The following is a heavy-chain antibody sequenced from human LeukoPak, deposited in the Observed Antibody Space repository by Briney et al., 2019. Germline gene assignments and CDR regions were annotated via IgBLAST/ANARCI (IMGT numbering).Heavy chain of an antibody. CDR2: INHSGST. V-gene: IGHV4-34*01. CDR3: ARARDASSTSAYFDY. D-gene: IGHD2-2*01. J-gene: IGHJ4*02. CDR1: GGSFSGYY. Sequence: PSETLSLTCAVYGGSFSGYYWSWIRQPPGKGLEWIGEINHSGSTNYNPSLKSRVTISVDTSKNQFSLKLSSVTAADTAVYYCARARDASSTSAYFDYWGQGTLVTVSS.